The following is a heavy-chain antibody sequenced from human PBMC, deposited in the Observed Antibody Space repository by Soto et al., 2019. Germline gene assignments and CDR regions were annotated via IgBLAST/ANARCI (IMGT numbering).Heavy chain of an antibody. V-gene: IGHV4-34*01. CDR2: INHSGST. CDR3: ARDLGSDDP. CDR1: GWTFSGYY. J-gene: IGHJ5*02. D-gene: IGHD6-25*01. Sequence: SETLSLTCAFYGWTFSGYYWSWIRQPPGKGLEWIGEINHSGSTNYNPSLKSRVTISVDTSKNQFSLKLSSVTAADTAVYYCARDLGSDDPWGQGTLVTVSS.